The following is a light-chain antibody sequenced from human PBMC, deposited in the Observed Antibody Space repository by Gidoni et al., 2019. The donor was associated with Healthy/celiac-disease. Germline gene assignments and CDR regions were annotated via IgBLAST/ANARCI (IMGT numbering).Light chain of an antibody. CDR3: QQYGSSPPWP. CDR2: GAS. V-gene: IGKV3-20*01. J-gene: IGKJ1*01. Sequence: EIVLTQSPGTLSLSPGERATLSCRASQSVRSSYLAWYQQKPGQAPRLLIYGASSRATGIPDSFSGSGSGTDFTLTIRRLEPEDFAVYYCQQYGSSPPWPFGQGTKVEI. CDR1: QSVRSSY.